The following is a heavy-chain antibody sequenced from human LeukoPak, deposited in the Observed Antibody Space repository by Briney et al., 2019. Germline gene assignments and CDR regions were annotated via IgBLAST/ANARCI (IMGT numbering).Heavy chain of an antibody. V-gene: IGHV4-61*08. Sequence: PSETLSLTCTVSGGSVSSHDFFWTWIRQPPGEDLEWIGSMSYSGSANYNPSLRSRVTISIDTSKNQFSLGLSSATAADTAVYYCARISYYSNGWGWFDPWGQGTLVTVSS. CDR1: GGSVSSHDFF. D-gene: IGHD2-8*01. J-gene: IGHJ5*02. CDR2: MSYSGSA. CDR3: ARISYYSNGWGWFDP.